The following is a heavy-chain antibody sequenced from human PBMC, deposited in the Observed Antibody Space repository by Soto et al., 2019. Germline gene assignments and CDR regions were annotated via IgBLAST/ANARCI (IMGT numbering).Heavy chain of an antibody. CDR3: ARVAGISGYSSGWNLDY. CDR1: GGTFSSYA. V-gene: IGHV1-69*01. Sequence: QVQLVQSGAEVKKPGSSVKVSCKASGGTFSSYAISWVRQAPGQGLEWMGGIVPIFGTANYAQKFQGRVTITADESTSTAYMELSSLRSEDTAVYYCARVAGISGYSSGWNLDYWGQGTLVTVSS. CDR2: IVPIFGTA. D-gene: IGHD6-19*01. J-gene: IGHJ4*02.